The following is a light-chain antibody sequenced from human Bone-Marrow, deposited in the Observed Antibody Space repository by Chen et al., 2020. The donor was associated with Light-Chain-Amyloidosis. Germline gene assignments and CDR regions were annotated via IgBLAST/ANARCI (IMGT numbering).Light chain of an antibody. Sequence: QSVLTQPPSASGTPGQRVVISCSGSDSNIETKPVNWFQQLPGTAPKLLIYSNDQRPSGVPDRCSASKSGTSASLDISGPQSEDEADEYCASWDDSLSAWVFGGGTKLTVL. CDR3: ASWDDSLSAWV. CDR1: DSNIETKP. V-gene: IGLV1-44*01. CDR2: SND. J-gene: IGLJ3*02.